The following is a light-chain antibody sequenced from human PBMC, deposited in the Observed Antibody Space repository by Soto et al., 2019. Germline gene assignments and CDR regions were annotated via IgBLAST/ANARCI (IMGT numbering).Light chain of an antibody. J-gene: IGKJ1*01. CDR1: QSVSGK. V-gene: IGKV3-15*01. CDR2: DAS. CDR3: QQSNNWPWT. Sequence: EVLMTQSPATLSVSPGERDTLSCRASQSVSGKLAWYQQKPGQAPRLLIYDASTRATGIPARFSGSGSGTEFTLTISSLQSEDFAVYYCQQSNNWPWTFGQGTKVEI.